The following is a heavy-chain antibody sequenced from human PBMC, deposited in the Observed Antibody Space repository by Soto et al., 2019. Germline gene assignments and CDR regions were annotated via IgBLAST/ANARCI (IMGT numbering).Heavy chain of an antibody. V-gene: IGHV3-23*01. CDR1: GFTFSSYA. J-gene: IGHJ4*02. D-gene: IGHD2-15*01. CDR2: VSIGGST. CDR3: AKRRGAGGHFDY. Sequence: LRLSCAASGFTFSSYAMGWVRQGPGKGLEWVAVVSIGGSTHYADSVRGRFTISRDNSKNTLSLQMNSLTAEDTAVYFCAKRRGAGGHFDYWGQGAFVTVS.